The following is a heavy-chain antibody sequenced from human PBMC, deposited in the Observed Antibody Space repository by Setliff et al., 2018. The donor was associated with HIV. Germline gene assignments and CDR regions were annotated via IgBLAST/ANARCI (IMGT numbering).Heavy chain of an antibody. CDR1: GASFNNSY. J-gene: IGHJ4*02. V-gene: IGHV4-34*12. Sequence: PSETLSLTCTVSGASFNNSYWTWIRQPPGKGLEFIGEVIHSGNTDYNPSLKSRLSISVDTSKNQFSLKMTSVTAADTAVYYCARSSRCPHYDITIYPPRSYDYWGQGTLVTVSS. D-gene: IGHD3-10*01. CDR3: ARSSRCPHYDITIYPPRSYDY. CDR2: VIHSGNT.